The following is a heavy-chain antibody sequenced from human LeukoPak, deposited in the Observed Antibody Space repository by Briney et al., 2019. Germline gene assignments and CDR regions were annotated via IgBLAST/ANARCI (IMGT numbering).Heavy chain of an antibody. V-gene: IGHV4-39*07. D-gene: IGHD3-22*01. J-gene: IGHJ5*02. CDR1: GGSISSSSYY. CDR3: ARGITMIVVAALNWFDP. CDR2: IYYSGST. Sequence: PSETLSLTCTVSGGSISSSSYYWGWIRQPPGKGLEWIGSIYYSGSTYYNPSLKSRVTISVDTSKNQFSLKLSSVTAADTAVYYCARGITMIVVAALNWFDPWGQGTLVTVSS.